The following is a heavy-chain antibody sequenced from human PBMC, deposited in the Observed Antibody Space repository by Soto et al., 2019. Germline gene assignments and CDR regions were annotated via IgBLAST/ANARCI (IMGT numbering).Heavy chain of an antibody. J-gene: IGHJ5*02. V-gene: IGHV4-34*01. D-gene: IGHD3-16*02. CDR2: INHSGST. Sequence: SETLSLTCAVYGGSFSGYYWSWIRQPPGKGLAWIGEINHSGSTNYNPSLKSRVTISVDTSKNQFSLNLSSVTAADTAVYYCARLKRLGELSWYNWFDPWGQGTLVTVSS. CDR3: ARLKRLGELSWYNWFDP. CDR1: GGSFSGYY.